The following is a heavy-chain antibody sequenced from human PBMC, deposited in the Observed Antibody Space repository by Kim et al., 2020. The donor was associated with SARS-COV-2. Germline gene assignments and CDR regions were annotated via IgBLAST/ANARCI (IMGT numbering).Heavy chain of an antibody. CDR1: GYTFTSYY. CDR3: ARVRGYCSSTSCYAGYYYGMDV. CDR2: INPSGGST. D-gene: IGHD2-2*01. J-gene: IGHJ6*02. Sequence: ASVKVSCKASGYTFTSYYMHWVRQAPGQGLEWMGIINPSGGSTSYAQKFQGRVTMTRDTSTSTVYMELSSLRSEDTAVYYCARVRGYCSSTSCYAGYYYGMDVWGQGTTVTVSS. V-gene: IGHV1-46*01.